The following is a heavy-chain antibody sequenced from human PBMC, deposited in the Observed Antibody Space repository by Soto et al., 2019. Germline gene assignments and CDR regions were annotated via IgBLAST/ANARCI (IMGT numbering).Heavy chain of an antibody. CDR1: GGSLSSYA. Sequence: LLKVARKGSGGSLSSYAISWVRQAPGQGLEWMGGIIPIFGTANYAQKFQGRVTITADESTSTAYMELSSLRSEDTAVYYCARDQPQAYCGGDCYYRYGMDVWAQGTTVTVSS. D-gene: IGHD2-21*02. V-gene: IGHV1-69*01. CDR3: ARDQPQAYCGGDCYYRYGMDV. J-gene: IGHJ6*02. CDR2: IIPIFGTA.